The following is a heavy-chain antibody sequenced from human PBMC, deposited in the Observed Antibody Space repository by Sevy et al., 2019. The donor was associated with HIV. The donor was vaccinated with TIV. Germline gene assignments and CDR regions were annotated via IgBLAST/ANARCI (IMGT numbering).Heavy chain of an antibody. CDR1: GFTFSDSW. V-gene: IGHV3-7*03. CDR3: VLRGSSGWPFEC. J-gene: IGHJ4*02. Sequence: GGCLRLSCVVSGFTFSDSWMSWVRQAPGKGLEWVANINPDGSEKNYVDSVKGRFTISRDNAKNSLYLQMNSLRADDTAVYYCVLRGSSGWPFECWGQGTMVTVSS. D-gene: IGHD6-19*01. CDR2: INPDGSEK.